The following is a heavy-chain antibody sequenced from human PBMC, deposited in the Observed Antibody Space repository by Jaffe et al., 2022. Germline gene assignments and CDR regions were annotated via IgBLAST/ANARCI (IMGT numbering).Heavy chain of an antibody. J-gene: IGHJ4*02. CDR3: ARDSITGTTSGY. V-gene: IGHV4-38-2*02. Sequence: QVQLQESGPGLVKPSETLSLTCAVSGYSISSGYYWGWIRQPPGKGLEWIGSIYHSGSTYYNPSLKSRVTISVDTSKNQFSLKLSSVTAADTAVYYCARDSITGTTSGYWGQGTLVTVSS. CDR2: IYHSGST. CDR1: GYSISSGYY. D-gene: IGHD1-20*01.